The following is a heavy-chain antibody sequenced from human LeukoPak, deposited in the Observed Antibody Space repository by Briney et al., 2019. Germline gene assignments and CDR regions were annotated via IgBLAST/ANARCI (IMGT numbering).Heavy chain of an antibody. D-gene: IGHD6-13*01. Sequence: GGSLRLSCAVSGFTLSNYAMSWVRQAPGKGLEWVSFISSSSSYIHYADSVKGRFTISRDNAKNSLYLQMNSLRAEDTAVYYCAKETPRGSSDYWGQGTLVTVSS. CDR2: ISSSSSYI. V-gene: IGHV3-21*04. CDR3: AKETPRGSSDY. CDR1: GFTLSNYA. J-gene: IGHJ4*02.